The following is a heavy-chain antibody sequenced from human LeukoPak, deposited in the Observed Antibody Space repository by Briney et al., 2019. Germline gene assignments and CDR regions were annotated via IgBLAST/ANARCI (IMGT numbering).Heavy chain of an antibody. J-gene: IGHJ4*02. D-gene: IGHD5-18*01. CDR2: IYTSGST. Sequence: SETLSLTCTVSGGSISSYYWSWIRQPAGKELERIGRIYTSGSTNYNPSLKSRVTMSVDTSKNQFSLKLSSVTAADTAVYYCARDIRGYSYGYSFDYWGQGTLVTVSS. V-gene: IGHV4-4*07. CDR3: ARDIRGYSYGYSFDY. CDR1: GGSISSYY.